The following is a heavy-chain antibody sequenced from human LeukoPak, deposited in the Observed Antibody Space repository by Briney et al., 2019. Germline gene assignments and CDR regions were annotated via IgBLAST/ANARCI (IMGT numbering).Heavy chain of an antibody. CDR1: GDSVSSNSAA. Sequence: SQTLSLTCALSGDSVSSNSAACNWISQSPSRGLEWLGKTYYRSKWYNDYAISVKSRITINPDTSKNQFSLQLNSVTPEDTAVYYCAQSGYSSSSFDYWGQGTLVTVSS. CDR2: TYYRSKWYN. J-gene: IGHJ4*02. D-gene: IGHD6-6*01. V-gene: IGHV6-1*01. CDR3: AQSGYSSSSFDY.